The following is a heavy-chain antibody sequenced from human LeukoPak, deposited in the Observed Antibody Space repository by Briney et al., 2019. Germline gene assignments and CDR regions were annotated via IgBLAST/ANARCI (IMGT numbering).Heavy chain of an antibody. J-gene: IGHJ6*03. D-gene: IGHD5-12*01. CDR3: AREGAADIVATIDIRHSSHYYYYMDV. CDR1: GYTFTSYG. V-gene: IGHV1-18*01. CDR2: ISAYNGNT. Sequence: GASVKVSCKASGYTFTSYGISWVRQAPGQGLEWMGWISAYNGNTNYAQKLQGRVTMTTDTSTSTAYMELRSLRSDDTAVYYCAREGAADIVATIDIRHSSHYYYYMDVWGKGTTVTVSS.